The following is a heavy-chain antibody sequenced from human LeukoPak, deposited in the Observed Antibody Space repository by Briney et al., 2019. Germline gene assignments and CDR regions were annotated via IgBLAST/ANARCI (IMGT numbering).Heavy chain of an antibody. J-gene: IGHJ4*02. CDR2: ISAYNGNT. V-gene: IGHV1-18*01. CDR3: ARSGDSSGYYYGERY. D-gene: IGHD3-22*01. CDR1: GYAFTSYG. Sequence: ASVKVSCKASGYAFTSYGISWVRQAPGQGLEWMGGISAYNGNTNYAQKLQGRVTMTTDTSTSTAYMELSSLRSEDTAVYYCARSGDSSGYYYGERYWGQGTLVTVSS.